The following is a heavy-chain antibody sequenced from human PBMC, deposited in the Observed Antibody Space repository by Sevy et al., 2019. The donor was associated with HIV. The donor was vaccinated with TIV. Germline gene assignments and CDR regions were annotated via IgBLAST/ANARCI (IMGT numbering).Heavy chain of an antibody. CDR1: GYTFTSYG. D-gene: IGHD7-27*01. CDR2: ISAYNGNT. CDR3: ARDLTRVGYYYYGMDV. Sequence: ASVKVSCKASGYTFTSYGISWVRQAPGQGLEWMGWISAYNGNTNYAQKLQGRVTMTTDTSTSTAYMELRSLRSDDTAVYYCARDLTRVGYYYYGMDVWGQWTTVTVSS. J-gene: IGHJ6*02. V-gene: IGHV1-18*01.